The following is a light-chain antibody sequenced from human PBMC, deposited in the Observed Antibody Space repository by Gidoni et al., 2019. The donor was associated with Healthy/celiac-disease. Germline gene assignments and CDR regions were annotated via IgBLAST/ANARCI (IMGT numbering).Light chain of an antibody. Sequence: DIQMTQSPSSLSASVGDRVTITCRASQSISSYLNWYQQKPGKAPKLLIYAASSLQSGVPSRFSGSGSGTDFTLTISSLQPEDFATYYCQQSYSTRCSFGQGTKLESK. CDR2: AAS. V-gene: IGKV1-39*01. CDR1: QSISSY. CDR3: QQSYSTRCS. J-gene: IGKJ2*04.